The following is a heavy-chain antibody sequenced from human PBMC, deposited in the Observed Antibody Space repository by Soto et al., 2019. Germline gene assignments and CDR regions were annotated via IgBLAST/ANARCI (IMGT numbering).Heavy chain of an antibody. D-gene: IGHD6-6*01. V-gene: IGHV1-69*13. CDR1: GGTFSSYA. CDR3: AARASPSSSSGGSWFDP. J-gene: IGHJ5*02. Sequence: SVKVSCKASGGTFSSYAISWVRQAPGQGLEWMGGITPIFGTANYAQKFQGRVTITADESTSTAYMELSSLRSEDTAVYYCAARASPSSSSGGSWFDPWGQGTLVTVSS. CDR2: ITPIFGTA.